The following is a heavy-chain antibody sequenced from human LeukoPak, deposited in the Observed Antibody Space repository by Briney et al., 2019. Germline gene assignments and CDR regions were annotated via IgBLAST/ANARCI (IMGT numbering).Heavy chain of an antibody. Sequence: GGSLRLSCAASGFTVSSNYMSWVRQAPGKGLEWVSVIYSGGSTYYADSVKGRFTISRDNSRNTLYLQMNSLRAEDTAVYYCARGPGNYGDYVGYYGMDVWGQGTTVTVSS. V-gene: IGHV3-66*02. CDR1: GFTVSSNY. CDR3: ARGPGNYGDYVGYYGMDV. D-gene: IGHD4-17*01. CDR2: IYSGGST. J-gene: IGHJ6*02.